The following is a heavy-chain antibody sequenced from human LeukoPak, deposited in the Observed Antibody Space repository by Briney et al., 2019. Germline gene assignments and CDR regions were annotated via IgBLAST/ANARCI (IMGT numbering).Heavy chain of an antibody. J-gene: IGHJ4*02. CDR2: TYYSGST. CDR3: ARVGSYGQYYFDY. Sequence: PSETLSLTCTVSGGSISSFYWSWIRQPPGKGLEWIGYTYYSGSTNYNPSLKSRVTISVDTSKNQFSLKLSSVTAADTAVYYCARVGSYGQYYFDYWGQGTLVTVSS. CDR1: GGSISSFY. D-gene: IGHD5-18*01. V-gene: IGHV4-59*01.